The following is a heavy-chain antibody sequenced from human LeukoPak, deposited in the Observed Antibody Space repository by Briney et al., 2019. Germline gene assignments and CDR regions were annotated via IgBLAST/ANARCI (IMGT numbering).Heavy chain of an antibody. V-gene: IGHV4-4*07. CDR2: IYTSGST. Sequence: SETLSLTCTVSGGSISSYYWSWTRQPAGKGLEWIGRIYTSGSTNYNPSLKSRVTMSVDTSKNQFSLKLSSVTAADTAVYYCARSRRYSNYVDWFDPWGQGTLVTVSS. CDR3: ARSRRYSNYVDWFDP. D-gene: IGHD4-11*01. J-gene: IGHJ5*02. CDR1: GGSISSYY.